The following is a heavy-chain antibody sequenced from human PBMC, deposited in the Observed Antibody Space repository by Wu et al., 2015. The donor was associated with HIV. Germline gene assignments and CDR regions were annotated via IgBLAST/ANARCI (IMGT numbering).Heavy chain of an antibody. V-gene: IGHV1-18*01. D-gene: IGHD2-2*01. CDR2: ISGYNAKT. CDR1: GYTFTSYG. Sequence: QVQLVQSGAEVKKPGASVKVSCKASGYTFTSYGITWVRQAPGQGLEWMGWISGYNAKTNYAQNLQDRVTMTTDTSTSTAYMELRSLRSDDTAVYYCARVGAPVLVVPAAYYYYGMDVWGQGTTVTVSS. CDR3: ARVGAPVLVVPAAYYYYGMDV. J-gene: IGHJ6*02.